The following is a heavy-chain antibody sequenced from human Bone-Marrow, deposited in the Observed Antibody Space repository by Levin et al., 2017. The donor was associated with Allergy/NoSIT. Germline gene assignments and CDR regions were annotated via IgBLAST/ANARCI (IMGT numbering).Heavy chain of an antibody. J-gene: IGHJ4*02. Sequence: SQTPSLTCSVSGGSMYTTSHYWSWIRQSPGKGLEFIGYVHYTADSNYNPSLKSRVSMSIDTSKNQFSLKLSFVTAADTAVYYCARHYNSGTYPLDYWGQGILVTVSS. CDR1: GGSMYTTSHY. V-gene: IGHV4-61*01. D-gene: IGHD3-10*01. CDR2: VHYTADS. CDR3: ARHYNSGTYPLDY.